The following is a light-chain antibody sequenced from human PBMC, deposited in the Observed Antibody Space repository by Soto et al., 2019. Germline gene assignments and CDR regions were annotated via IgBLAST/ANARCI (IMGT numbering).Light chain of an antibody. CDR3: RSYAGSNTYV. J-gene: IGLJ1*01. CDR1: SSDVGGYNY. CDR2: EVS. V-gene: IGLV2-8*01. Sequence: QSALTQPPSASGSPGQSVTISCTGTSSDVGGYNYVSWYQQHPGKAPKLMIYEVSKRPSGVPDRFSGSKSGNTASLTVSGLQAEDEADYYCRSYAGSNTYVFGTGTQVTVL.